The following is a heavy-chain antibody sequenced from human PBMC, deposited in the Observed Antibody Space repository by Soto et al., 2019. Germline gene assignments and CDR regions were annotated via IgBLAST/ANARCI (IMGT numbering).Heavy chain of an antibody. CDR1: GGTFSSYA. V-gene: IGHV1-69*13. D-gene: IGHD6-6*01. Sequence: GASVKVSCKASGGTFSSYAISWVRQAPGQGLDWMGGIIPIFGTANYAQKFQGRVTITADESTSTAYMELSSLRSEDTAVYYCASSLGEGVAARRYYYYGMDVWGQGTTVTVSS. CDR3: ASSLGEGVAARRYYYYGMDV. CDR2: IIPIFGTA. J-gene: IGHJ6*02.